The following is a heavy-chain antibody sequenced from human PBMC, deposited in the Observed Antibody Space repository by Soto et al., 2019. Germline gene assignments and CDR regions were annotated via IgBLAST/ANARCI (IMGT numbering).Heavy chain of an antibody. D-gene: IGHD3-10*01. Sequence: QVQLVQSGADVKKPGASVKVSCKASGYTFTSYGISWVRQAPGQGLEWMGWISAYNGNTNDAQKLQGRVTMTTDTATSTAYMELRSLRSDDTAVYYCARDFGTYVLIGSKPDYWGQGTLVTVSS. J-gene: IGHJ4*02. CDR3: ARDFGTYVLIGSKPDY. CDR2: ISAYNGNT. V-gene: IGHV1-18*01. CDR1: GYTFTSYG.